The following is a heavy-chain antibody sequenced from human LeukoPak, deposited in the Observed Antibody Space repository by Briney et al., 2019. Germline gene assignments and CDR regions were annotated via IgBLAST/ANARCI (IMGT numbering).Heavy chain of an antibody. CDR2: ISSSSSFI. CDR3: ARGVPDYDSSAYRLDC. Sequence: GGSLRLSCAASGFTFSSYSMTWVRQAPGKGLEWVSSISSSSSFIYYADSVRGRFTISRDNAKNSLYLQMNGLRAEDTAVYYCARGVPDYDSSAYRLDCWGQGTLVTVSS. V-gene: IGHV3-21*01. J-gene: IGHJ4*02. D-gene: IGHD3-22*01. CDR1: GFTFSSYS.